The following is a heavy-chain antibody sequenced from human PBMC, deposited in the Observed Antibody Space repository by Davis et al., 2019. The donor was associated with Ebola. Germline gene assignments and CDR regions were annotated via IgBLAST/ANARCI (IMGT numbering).Heavy chain of an antibody. V-gene: IGHV3-48*02. Sequence: GESLKISCAASGFTFSRYSMNWVRQAPGKGLEWVSYISSSSTIYYADSVKGRFTISRDNAKNSLYLQMNSLRDEDTAVYYCAIDRVVGGYSNYAGPGGFDHWGQGTPVTVSS. D-gene: IGHD4-11*01. CDR2: ISSSSTI. CDR1: GFTFSRYS. CDR3: AIDRVVGGYSNYAGPGGFDH. J-gene: IGHJ5*02.